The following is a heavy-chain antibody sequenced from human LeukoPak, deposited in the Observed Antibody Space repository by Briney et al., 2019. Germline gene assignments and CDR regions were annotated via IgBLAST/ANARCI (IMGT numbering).Heavy chain of an antibody. J-gene: IGHJ4*02. Sequence: GGSLRLSCAASGFTFDDYAMHWVRQAPGKGLEWVSGISWNSGSIGYADSVKGRFTISRDNAKNSLYLQMNSLRAEDTALDYCAKDQAPDIVATVTFDYWGQGTLVTVSS. V-gene: IGHV3-9*01. CDR2: ISWNSGSI. CDR3: AKDQAPDIVATVTFDY. D-gene: IGHD5-12*01. CDR1: GFTFDDYA.